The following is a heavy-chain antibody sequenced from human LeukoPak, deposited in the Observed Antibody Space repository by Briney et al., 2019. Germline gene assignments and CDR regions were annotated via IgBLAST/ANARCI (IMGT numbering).Heavy chain of an antibody. Sequence: GGSLRLSCTVSGFTLTDHYMSWYRQSPGRGLEWISWITASGTTKDYADSVRGRFTISRDNSKNSVYLQMSSLRADETAVYYCARDPDYGDPYWGQGTLVTVSS. J-gene: IGHJ4*02. V-gene: IGHV3-11*01. D-gene: IGHD4-17*01. CDR1: GFTLTDHY. CDR3: ARDPDYGDPY. CDR2: ITASGTTK.